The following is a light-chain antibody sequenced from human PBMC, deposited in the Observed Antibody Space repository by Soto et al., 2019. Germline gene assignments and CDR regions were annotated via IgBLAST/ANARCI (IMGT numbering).Light chain of an antibody. CDR3: QQSYSIPYS. J-gene: IGKJ2*03. CDR2: TAA. Sequence: DIQMTQSPSALSASVGDIVTITCRASHSVSSWLAWSQQKPGKAPNLLIYTAASLQSGVPSRFSCSCDGTDFTLTITSLQPEDFATYYCQQSYSIPYSFGQGTKRDI. CDR1: HSVSSW. V-gene: IGKV1-39*01.